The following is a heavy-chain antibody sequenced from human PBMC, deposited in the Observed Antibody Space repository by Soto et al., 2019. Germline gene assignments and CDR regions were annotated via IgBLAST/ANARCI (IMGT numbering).Heavy chain of an antibody. Sequence: VQLAQSGAEVKKPGASVKVSCKTSGDSFNDYYIHWGRQAPGQGLEWMGWINPNGGATKYTQRFPGRVTVTRDTSIRTVYMELSSLRSDDTAVYYCARESGGATATLDYYYFYMGVWGKGTTVIVSS. D-gene: IGHD5-12*01. J-gene: IGHJ6*03. CDR1: GDSFNDYY. CDR2: INPNGGAT. CDR3: ARESGGATATLDYYYFYMGV. V-gene: IGHV1-2*02.